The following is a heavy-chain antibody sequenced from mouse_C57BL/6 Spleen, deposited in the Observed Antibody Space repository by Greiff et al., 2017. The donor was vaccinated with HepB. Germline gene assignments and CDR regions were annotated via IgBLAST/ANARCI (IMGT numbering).Heavy chain of an antibody. CDR2: MRNKANGYTT. J-gene: IGHJ2*01. CDR1: GFTFTDYY. CDR3: ARLSIYYRFDY. V-gene: IGHV7-3*01. D-gene: IGHD1-1*01. Sequence: EVMLVESGGGLVQPGGSLSLSCAASGFTFTDYYMSWVRQPPGKALEWLGFMRNKANGYTTEYSASVKSRFTISRDNSQSFLYLQMNALRAEDSATYYCARLSIYYRFDYWGQGTTLTVSS.